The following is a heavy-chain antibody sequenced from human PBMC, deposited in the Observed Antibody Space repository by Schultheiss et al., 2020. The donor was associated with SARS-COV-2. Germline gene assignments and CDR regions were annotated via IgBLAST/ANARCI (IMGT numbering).Heavy chain of an antibody. CDR2: IKYDGSEN. D-gene: IGHD5-12*01. CDR3: ARDCLAGTISGPRFDC. Sequence: GESLKISCVGSGFSFSNYWMSWVRQAPGKGLEWVAMIKYDGSENWYGDSVKGRFTVSRDNAKNSLYLQMSSLGADDTAVYYCARDCLAGTISGPRFDCWGQGTLVTVSS. CDR1: GFSFSNYW. J-gene: IGHJ4*02. V-gene: IGHV3-7*03.